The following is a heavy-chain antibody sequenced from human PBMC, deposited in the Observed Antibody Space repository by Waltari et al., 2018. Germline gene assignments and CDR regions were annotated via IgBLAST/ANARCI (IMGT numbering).Heavy chain of an antibody. CDR3: ARGGSTSCYGEACWFDP. CDR1: GGTFSSYA. CDR2: IIPIFGTA. D-gene: IGHD2-2*01. J-gene: IGHJ5*02. V-gene: IGHV1-69*01. Sequence: QVQLVQSGAEVKKPGSSVKVSCKASGGTFSSYAISWVRQAPGQGLEWMGGIIPIFGTANYAQKLQGRVTITADESTSTAYMELSSLRSEDTAVYYCARGGSTSCYGEACWFDPWGQGTLVTVSS.